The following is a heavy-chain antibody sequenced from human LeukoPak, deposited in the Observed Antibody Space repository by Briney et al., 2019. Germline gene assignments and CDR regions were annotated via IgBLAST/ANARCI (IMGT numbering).Heavy chain of an antibody. Sequence: PGGSLGLSCAASGFTFSSYSMNWVRQAPGKGLEWVSSISSSSSYIYYADSVKGRFTISRDNAKNSLYLQMNSLRAEDTAVYYCASLGYSYGFGYYFDYWGQGTLVTVSS. J-gene: IGHJ4*02. CDR3: ASLGYSYGFGYYFDY. CDR2: ISSSSSYI. CDR1: GFTFSSYS. V-gene: IGHV3-21*01. D-gene: IGHD5-18*01.